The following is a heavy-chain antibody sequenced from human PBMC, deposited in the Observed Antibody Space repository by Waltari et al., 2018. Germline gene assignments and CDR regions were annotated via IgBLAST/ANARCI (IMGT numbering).Heavy chain of an antibody. J-gene: IGHJ4*02. CDR2: INSNTGDA. V-gene: IGHV1-2*02. D-gene: IGHD1-1*01. CDR1: GYTFTSYY. Sequence: QVQLVQSGPEVKQPGASVRVSCKTSGYTFTSYYLHWVRQAPGQGLEWMAWINSNTGDAHAAQTFQGRVTVTKDTSLTTVYLEVSGLRSDDTALYYCARETLPGNKIIDYWGQGTLVTVSS. CDR3: ARETLPGNKIIDY.